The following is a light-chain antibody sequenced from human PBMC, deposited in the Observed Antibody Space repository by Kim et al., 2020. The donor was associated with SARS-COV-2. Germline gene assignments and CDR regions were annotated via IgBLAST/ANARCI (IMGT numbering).Light chain of an antibody. V-gene: IGLV3-1*01. CDR2: QDS. J-gene: IGLJ2*01. Sequence: SYELTQPPSVSVSPGQTASITCSGDKLGDKYACWYQQKPGQSPVLVIYQDSKRPSGIPERFSGSNSGNTATLTISGTQAMDEADYYCQEWDSSSVVFGGGTQRSVL. CDR3: QEWDSSSVV. CDR1: KLGDKY.